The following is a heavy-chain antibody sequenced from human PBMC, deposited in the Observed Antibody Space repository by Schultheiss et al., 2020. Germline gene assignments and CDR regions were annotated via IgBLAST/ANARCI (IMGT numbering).Heavy chain of an antibody. V-gene: IGHV3-30*18. Sequence: EGSLRLSCAASGFTFSSYGMHWVRQAPGKGLEWVAVISYDGSNKYYADSVKGRFTISRDNSKNTLYLLMNSLRAEDTAVYYCAKGGRDSDYWGQGTLVTVSS. CDR2: ISYDGSNK. D-gene: IGHD1-26*01. J-gene: IGHJ4*02. CDR3: AKGGRDSDY. CDR1: GFTFSSYG.